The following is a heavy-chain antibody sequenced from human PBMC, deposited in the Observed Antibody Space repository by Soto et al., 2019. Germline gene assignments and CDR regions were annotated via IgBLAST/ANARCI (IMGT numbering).Heavy chain of an antibody. D-gene: IGHD2-2*01. CDR1: GFTFSSYA. CDR2: ISGSGGST. CDR3: AKEDGDGYCSSTSCYGGGMDV. V-gene: IGHV3-23*01. J-gene: IGHJ6*02. Sequence: GGSLRLSCAASGFTFSSYAMSWVRQAPGKGLEWVSAISGSGGSTYYADSVKGRFTISRDNSKNTLYLQMNSLRAEDTAVYYCAKEDGDGYCSSTSCYGGGMDVWGQGTTVTVSS.